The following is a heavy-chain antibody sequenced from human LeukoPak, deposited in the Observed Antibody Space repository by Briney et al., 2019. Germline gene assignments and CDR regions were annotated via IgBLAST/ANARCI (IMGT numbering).Heavy chain of an antibody. V-gene: IGHV1-8*03. CDR3: ARGYGYGYEADY. J-gene: IGHJ4*02. CDR1: GYTFTSYD. CDR2: MSPNSGNT. Sequence: ASVKVSCKASGYTFTSYDINWVRQATGQGLEWMGWMSPNSGNTGYAQKFQGRVTITRNTSLSTAYMELSSLRSEDTAVYYCARGYGYGYEADYWGQGTLVTVSS. D-gene: IGHD5-18*01.